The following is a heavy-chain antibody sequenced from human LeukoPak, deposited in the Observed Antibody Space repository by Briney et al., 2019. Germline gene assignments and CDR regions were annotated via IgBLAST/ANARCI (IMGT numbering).Heavy chain of an antibody. CDR1: GFTVSSYE. V-gene: IGHV3-48*03. J-gene: IGHJ3*02. CDR2: ISSDGTTI. Sequence: GGSLRLSCVASGFTVSSYEFYWVRQALGKGLEWVSYISSDGTTIKYADSVKGRCTISRDDAKRSLYLQMNGLRADDMAIYYCGAARQYVGAFDIWGQGTVVTVSS. CDR3: GAARQYVGAFDI. D-gene: IGHD3-16*01.